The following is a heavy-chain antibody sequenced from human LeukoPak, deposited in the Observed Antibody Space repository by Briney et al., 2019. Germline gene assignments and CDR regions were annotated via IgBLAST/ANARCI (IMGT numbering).Heavy chain of an antibody. CDR1: GFTFSSYS. Sequence: PGGSLRLSCAASGFTFSSYSMHWGRNAPGPGLERVAVISYDGSTKYYPASVKGRFTISRDNTKNTLYLQMNSLRAEDTAVYYCAKGSSWYGGEYFQHWGQGTLVTVSS. CDR2: ISYDGSTK. J-gene: IGHJ1*01. CDR3: AKGSSWYGGEYFQH. D-gene: IGHD6-13*01. V-gene: IGHV3-30*18.